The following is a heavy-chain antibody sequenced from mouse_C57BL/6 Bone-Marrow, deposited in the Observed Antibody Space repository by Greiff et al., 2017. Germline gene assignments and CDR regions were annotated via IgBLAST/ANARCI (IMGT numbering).Heavy chain of an antibody. CDR2: FYPGSGSI. CDR1: GYTFTEYT. D-gene: IGHD2-1*01. Sequence: VKLQESGAELVKPGASVKLSCKASGYTFTEYTIHWVKQRSGQGLEWIGWFYPGSGSIKYNEKFKDKATLTADKSSSTVYMELSRLTSEDSAVYFCARHEGHGNSFYYFDYWGQGTTLTVSS. J-gene: IGHJ2*01. V-gene: IGHV1-62-2*01. CDR3: ARHEGHGNSFYYFDY.